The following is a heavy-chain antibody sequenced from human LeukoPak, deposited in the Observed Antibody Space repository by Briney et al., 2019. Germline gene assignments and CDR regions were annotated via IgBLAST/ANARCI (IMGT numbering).Heavy chain of an antibody. V-gene: IGHV3-21*01. CDR3: ARGVGGSGYEPDAFDI. CDR1: GFTFSSYS. Sequence: GGSLRLSCAASGFTFSSYSMNWVRQAPGKGLEWVSSISSSSSYIYYADSVKGRFTISRDNAKNSLYLQMKSLRAEDTAVYYCARGVGGSGYEPDAFDIWGQGTMVTVSS. D-gene: IGHD5-12*01. CDR2: ISSSSSYI. J-gene: IGHJ3*02.